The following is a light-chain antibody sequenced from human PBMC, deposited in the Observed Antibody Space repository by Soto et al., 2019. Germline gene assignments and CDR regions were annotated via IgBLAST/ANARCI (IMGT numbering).Light chain of an antibody. Sequence: DIQMTQSPSSLSASVGDRVIITCRASQDISYYLNWYQQEPGKAPKVLICGASNLQSGVPSRFTGSGSGTDFTLTISSLQHEDFATYYCQQSYSTPPTFGQGTRLEIK. V-gene: IGKV1-39*01. CDR1: QDISYY. J-gene: IGKJ5*01. CDR3: QQSYSTPPT. CDR2: GAS.